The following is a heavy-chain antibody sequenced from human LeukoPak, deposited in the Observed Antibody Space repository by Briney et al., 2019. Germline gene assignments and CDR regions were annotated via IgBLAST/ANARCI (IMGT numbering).Heavy chain of an antibody. CDR2: ISSSGSTI. J-gene: IGHJ4*02. D-gene: IGHD3-3*01. Sequence: QPGGSLRLSCAASGFTFSSYDINWVRQAPGKGLEWVSYISSSGSTIYYADSVKGRFTISRDNAKNSLYLQMNSLGAEDTAVYYCARDHDFWSGSYTGFFDYWGQGTLVTVSS. V-gene: IGHV3-48*03. CDR1: GFTFSSYD. CDR3: ARDHDFWSGSYTGFFDY.